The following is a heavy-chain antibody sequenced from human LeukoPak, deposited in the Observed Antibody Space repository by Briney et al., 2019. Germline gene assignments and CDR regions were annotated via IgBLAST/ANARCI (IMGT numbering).Heavy chain of an antibody. CDR2: ISGSGGST. Sequence: GRSLRLSCAASGFTFSSYAMHWVRQAPGKGLEWVSAISGSGGSTYYADSVKGRFTISRDNSKNTLYLQMNSLRAEDTAVYYCAKDRYNWNPASFDYWGQGTLVTVSS. J-gene: IGHJ4*02. D-gene: IGHD1-20*01. V-gene: IGHV3-23*01. CDR3: AKDRYNWNPASFDY. CDR1: GFTFSSYA.